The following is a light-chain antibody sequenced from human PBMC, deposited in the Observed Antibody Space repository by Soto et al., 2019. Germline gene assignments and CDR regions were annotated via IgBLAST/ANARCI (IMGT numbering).Light chain of an antibody. CDR1: RSISSN. J-gene: IGKJ1*01. Sequence: EVVMTQSPATLSVSPGERATLSCRASRSISSNLSWYQQKFAQAPALLIYGAATRATAIPGMFSGGGSGTESTLTISSLESEDFAVYYCQQYYNSPRTFGQGTKVEIK. CDR3: QQYYNSPRT. CDR2: GAA. V-gene: IGKV3-15*01.